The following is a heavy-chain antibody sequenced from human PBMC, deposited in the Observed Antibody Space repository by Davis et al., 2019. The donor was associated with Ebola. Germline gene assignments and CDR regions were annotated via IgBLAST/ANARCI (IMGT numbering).Heavy chain of an antibody. CDR1: GFTFSSYT. CDR3: AEGGTNNFLGAN. V-gene: IGHV3-23*01. CDR2: ISDRSEHP. J-gene: IGHJ4*02. D-gene: IGHD2-8*01. Sequence: GESLKISCAASGFTFSSYTMNWVRQAPGKGLEWVSTISDRSEHPHYADSVRGRFTISRDDSKNMVFLQMNSLCAEDTAVFYCAEGGTNNFLGANWGQGTLVTVSS.